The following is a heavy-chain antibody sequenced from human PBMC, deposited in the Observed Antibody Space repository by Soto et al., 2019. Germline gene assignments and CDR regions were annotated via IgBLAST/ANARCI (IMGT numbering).Heavy chain of an antibody. J-gene: IGHJ4*02. Sequence: APVKVSCKASGYTFTSYYMHWVRQAPGQGLEWMGIINPSGGSTSYAQKFQGRVTMTRDTSTSTVYMELSSLRSEDTAVYYCARERLGELSPFDFDYWGQGTLVTVSS. D-gene: IGHD3-16*02. CDR2: INPSGGST. CDR1: GYTFTSYY. CDR3: ARERLGELSPFDFDY. V-gene: IGHV1-46*01.